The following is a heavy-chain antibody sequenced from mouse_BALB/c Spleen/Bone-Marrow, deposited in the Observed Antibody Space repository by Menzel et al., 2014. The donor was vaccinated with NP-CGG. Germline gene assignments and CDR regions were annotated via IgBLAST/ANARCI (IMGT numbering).Heavy chain of an antibody. CDR1: GFNTKDYY. V-gene: IGHV14-1*02. J-gene: IGHJ4*01. D-gene: IGHD2-4*01. CDR2: IDPENGNT. Sequence: EVHLVESGAELVRPGALVKLSCKASGFNTKDYYMHWVKQRPEQGLEWIGWIDPENGNTIYDPKFQGKASITADTSSNTAYLQLSSLPSEDTAVYYCARGLRHAMDYWGQGTSGTVSS. CDR3: ARGLRHAMDY.